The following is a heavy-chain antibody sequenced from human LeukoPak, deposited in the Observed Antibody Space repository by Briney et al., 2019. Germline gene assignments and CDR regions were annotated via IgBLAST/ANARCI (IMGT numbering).Heavy chain of an antibody. J-gene: IGHJ3*02. CDR1: GFTVSSNY. V-gene: IGHV3-53*01. Sequence: GGSLRLSCAASGFTVSSNYMSWVRQAPGKGLEWASVIYNSGSTFYADSVKGRFTISRDNSKNTLYLQMNSLRAEDTAVYYCARDPRRDTSGYYDAFDIWGQGTMVTVSS. CDR3: ARDPRRDTSGYYDAFDI. D-gene: IGHD3-22*01. CDR2: IYNSGST.